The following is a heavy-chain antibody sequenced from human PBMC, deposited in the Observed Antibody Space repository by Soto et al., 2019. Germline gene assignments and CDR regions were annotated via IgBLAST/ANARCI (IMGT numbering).Heavy chain of an antibody. J-gene: IGHJ3*02. Sequence: QVQLEQSGAEVKKPGSSVKISCKSSGGTLSDHGVTWLRQAPGQGLEWLGGTIPVFNTATYAPKFQGIVTIAAAKSTNIAYMELGSLRSDDTAFYYCALGVYGSGNYYTGPSAFDIWGQGTLVIVSS. CDR3: ALGVYGSGNYYTGPSAFDI. V-gene: IGHV1-69*06. CDR2: TIPVFNTA. D-gene: IGHD3-10*01. CDR1: GGTLSDHG.